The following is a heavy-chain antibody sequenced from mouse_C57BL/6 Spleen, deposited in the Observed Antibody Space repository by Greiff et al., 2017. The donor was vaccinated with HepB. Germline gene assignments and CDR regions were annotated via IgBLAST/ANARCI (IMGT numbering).Heavy chain of an antibody. CDR3: AKEGGGDVNYEDYYAMDY. D-gene: IGHD2-1*01. V-gene: IGHV1-22*01. Sequence: EVQLQESGPELVKPGASVKMSCKASGYTFTDYNMHWVKQSHGKSLEWIGYINPNNGGTSYNQKFKGKATLTVNKSSTTAYMELRSRTSEDSAVYYCAKEGGGDVNYEDYYAMDYWGQGTSVTVSS. CDR1: GYTFTDYN. CDR2: INPNNGGT. J-gene: IGHJ4*01.